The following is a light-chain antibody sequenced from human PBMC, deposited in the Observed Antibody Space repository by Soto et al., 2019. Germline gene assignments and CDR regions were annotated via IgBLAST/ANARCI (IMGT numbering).Light chain of an antibody. V-gene: IGKV3-20*01. CDR2: GAS. CDR1: QSVSSSY. Sequence: EIGLTQSPGTLSLSPGERVSLSCRASQSVSSSYLAWYQQKPGQAPRLLIHGASSRATGIPDRISGSGSGTDFTLTISRLEPEDFATYYCQQSYSTPWTFGQGTKVDI. CDR3: QQSYSTPWT. J-gene: IGKJ1*01.